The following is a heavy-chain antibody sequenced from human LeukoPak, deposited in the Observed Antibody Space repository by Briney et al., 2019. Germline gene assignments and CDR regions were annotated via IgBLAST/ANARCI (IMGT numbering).Heavy chain of an antibody. CDR1: GGSFSGYY. CDR3: ARGDIVVVPANTHYYYYGMDV. D-gene: IGHD2-2*01. J-gene: IGHJ6*02. V-gene: IGHV4-34*01. Sequence: SETLSLTCAVYGGSFSGYYWSWIRQPPGKGLEWIGEINHSGSTNYNPSLKSRVTISVDTSKNQFSLKLSSVTAADTAVYYCARGDIVVVPANTHYYYYGMDVWGQGTTVTVSS. CDR2: INHSGST.